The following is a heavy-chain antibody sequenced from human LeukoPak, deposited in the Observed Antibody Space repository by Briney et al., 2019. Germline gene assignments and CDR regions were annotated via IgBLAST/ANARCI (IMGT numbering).Heavy chain of an antibody. CDR2: INHSGST. D-gene: IGHD3-22*01. V-gene: IGHV4-34*01. CDR1: GGSFSGYY. J-gene: IGHJ4*02. CDR3: ARGKGTYYYDSSGYYYVDY. Sequence: PSETLSLTCAVYGGSFSGYYWSWIRQPPGKGLEWIGEINHSGSTNYNPSLKSRVTISVDTSKNQFSLKLSSVTAADTAVHYCARGKGTYYYDSSGYYYVDYWGQGTLVTVSS.